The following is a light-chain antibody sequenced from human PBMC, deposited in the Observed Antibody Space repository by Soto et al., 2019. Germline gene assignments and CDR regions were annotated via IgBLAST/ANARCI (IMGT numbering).Light chain of an antibody. J-gene: IGLJ1*01. Sequence: QSVLTQPPSVSESPGQWVTISCTGSSSNIGAGYEAHWYQQLPGTAPKLLIYENNNRPSGVPDRFSGSKSGTSASLAITGVQAEDEAEYYCQSYDSSLSGYVFGTGTKLTVL. CDR1: SSNIGAGYE. CDR2: ENN. V-gene: IGLV1-40*01. CDR3: QSYDSSLSGYV.